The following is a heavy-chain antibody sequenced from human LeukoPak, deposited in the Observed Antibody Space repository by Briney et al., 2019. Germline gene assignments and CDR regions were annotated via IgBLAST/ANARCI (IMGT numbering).Heavy chain of an antibody. V-gene: IGHV1-69*13. D-gene: IGHD3-3*01. CDR3: VRSSGYHNEYFDY. CDR1: GYTFTSYG. CDR2: IIPIFGTA. Sequence: SVKVSCKASGYTFTSYGISWVRQAPGQGLEWMGEIIPIFGTANYAQKFQGRVTITADESTSTAYMELSSLRSEDTAVYYCVRSSGYHNEYFDYWGQGTLVTVSS. J-gene: IGHJ4*02.